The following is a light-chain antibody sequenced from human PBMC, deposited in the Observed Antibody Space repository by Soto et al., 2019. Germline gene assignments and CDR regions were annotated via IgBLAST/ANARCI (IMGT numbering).Light chain of an antibody. Sequence: QSVLTQPASVSGSPGQSITISCTGTSSDVGSYNLVSWYQQHPGKAPKLMIYEGSKRPSGVSNRFSGSKSGNTASLTSSGLQAEDAADYYCCSYASSSTLVFGTGTKVAVL. CDR2: EGS. V-gene: IGLV2-14*02. CDR3: CSYASSSTLV. CDR1: SSDVGSYNL. J-gene: IGLJ1*01.